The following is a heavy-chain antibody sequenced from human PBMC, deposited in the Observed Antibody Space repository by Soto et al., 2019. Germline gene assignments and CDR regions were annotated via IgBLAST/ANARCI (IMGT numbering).Heavy chain of an antibody. Sequence: PGESLKISCKGSGYSFTSYWISWVRQMPGKGLEWMGRIDPSDSYTNYSPSFQGHVTISADKSISTAYLQWSSLKASDTAMYYRASCSIAADYYGMDVWGQGTTVTVSS. CDR1: GYSFTSYW. J-gene: IGHJ6*02. CDR2: IDPSDSYT. V-gene: IGHV5-10-1*01. CDR3: ASCSIAADYYGMDV. D-gene: IGHD6-13*01.